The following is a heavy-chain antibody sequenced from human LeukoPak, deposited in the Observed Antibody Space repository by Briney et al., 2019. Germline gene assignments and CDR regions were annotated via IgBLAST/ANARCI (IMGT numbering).Heavy chain of an antibody. V-gene: IGHV4-34*01. CDR1: GGSFSGYY. CDR2: INHSGST. D-gene: IGHD1-1*01. J-gene: IGHJ6*02. Sequence: KPSETLSLTCAVYGGSFSGYYWSWIRQPPGKGLEWIGEINHSGSTNYNPSLKSRVTISVDTSKNQFSLKLSSVTAADTAVYYCARARQVRKYGMDVWGQGTTVTVSS. CDR3: ARARQVRKYGMDV.